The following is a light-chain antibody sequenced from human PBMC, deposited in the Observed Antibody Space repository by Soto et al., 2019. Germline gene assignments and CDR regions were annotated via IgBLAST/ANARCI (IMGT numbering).Light chain of an antibody. J-gene: IGLJ1*01. CDR3: QAWDSSTGV. CDR1: TLGHKY. CDR2: QDN. Sequence: SYELTQPPSVSVSPGQTASITCSGETLGHKYACWYQQKPGQSPVLVIYQDNKRPSGIPERFSGSNSGNTATLTISGTQAMDEADYYCQAWDSSTGVFGTGTKLTVL. V-gene: IGLV3-1*01.